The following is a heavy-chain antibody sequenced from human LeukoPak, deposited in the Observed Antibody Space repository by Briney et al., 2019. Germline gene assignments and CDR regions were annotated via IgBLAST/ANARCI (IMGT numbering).Heavy chain of an antibody. CDR3: AKAPATGEGYYFYYMDV. V-gene: IGHV3-23*01. J-gene: IGHJ6*03. CDR2: VNGRGATT. CDR1: GFTFSSYA. Sequence: GGSLRLSCAASGFTFSSYAMSWVRQAPGKGPEWVASVNGRGATTYYAASVRGRFTISRDNSKNTVYLHMISLGADDTAVYFCAKAPATGEGYYFYYMDVWGKGTTVTVSS. D-gene: IGHD7-27*01.